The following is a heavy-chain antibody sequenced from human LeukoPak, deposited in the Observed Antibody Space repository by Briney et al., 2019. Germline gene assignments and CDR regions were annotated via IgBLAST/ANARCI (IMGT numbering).Heavy chain of an antibody. CDR2: INHSGST. CDR1: GGSFSGYY. Sequence: SETLSLTCAVYGGSFSGYYWSWIRQPPGKGLEWIGEINHSGSTNYNPSLKSRVTISVDTSKNQFSLKLSSVTAADTAVYYCARGQFGWFDPWDQGTLVTVSS. CDR3: ARGQFGWFDP. D-gene: IGHD3-16*01. V-gene: IGHV4-34*01. J-gene: IGHJ5*02.